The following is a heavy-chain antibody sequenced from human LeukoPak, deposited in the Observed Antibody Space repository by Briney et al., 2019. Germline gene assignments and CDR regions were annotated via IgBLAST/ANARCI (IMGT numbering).Heavy chain of an antibody. V-gene: IGHV3-21*01. Sequence: PGGSLRLSCAASGFTFSRYNMNWVRQAPGKGLGWVSSISSSSSYIYYADSVKGRFTISKNNAKNSLYLQMNSLRAEDTAVYYCARGLDNYGSGSSDWGQGTLVTVSS. CDR2: ISSSSSYI. CDR1: GFTFSRYN. J-gene: IGHJ4*02. D-gene: IGHD3-10*01. CDR3: ARGLDNYGSGSSD.